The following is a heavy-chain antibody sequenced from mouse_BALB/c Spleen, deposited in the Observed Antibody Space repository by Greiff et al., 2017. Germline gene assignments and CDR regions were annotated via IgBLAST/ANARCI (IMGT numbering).Heavy chain of an antibody. D-gene: IGHD2-4*01. CDR1: GYTFTSYW. V-gene: IGHV1S81*02. Sequence: QVQLQQPGAELVKPGASVKLSCKASGYTFTSYWMHWVKQRPGQGLEWIGEINPSNGRTNYNEKFKSKATLTVDKSSSTAYMQLSSLTSEDSAVYYWARRGDYDRAWFAYWGQGTLVTVSA. CDR3: ARRGDYDRAWFAY. J-gene: IGHJ3*01. CDR2: INPSNGRT.